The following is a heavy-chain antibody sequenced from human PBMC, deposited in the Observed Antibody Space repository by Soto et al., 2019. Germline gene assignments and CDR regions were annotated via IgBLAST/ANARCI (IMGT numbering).Heavy chain of an antibody. Sequence: QLQLQESGPGLVKPSETLSLTCTVSGGPIRSSSHYWGWIRQSPGTGLEWIGSIDESGDSYYNPSLKSRVTISVDTSKNQFSLKLISVTGADLAIYYCAREGGYVDYWGQGTLVTVSS. CDR1: GGPIRSSSHY. CDR2: IDESGDS. J-gene: IGHJ4*02. D-gene: IGHD1-1*01. CDR3: AREGGYVDY. V-gene: IGHV4-39*02.